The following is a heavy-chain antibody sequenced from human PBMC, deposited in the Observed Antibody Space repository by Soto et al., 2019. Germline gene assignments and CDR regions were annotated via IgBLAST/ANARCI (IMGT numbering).Heavy chain of an antibody. CDR1: GFTFDDYT. D-gene: IGHD1-7*01. J-gene: IGHJ4*02. V-gene: IGHV3-43*01. Sequence: EVQLVESGGAVVQPGGSLRLSCAASGFTFDDYTMHWVRQAPGKGLEWVSLISWDGGSTYYADSVKGRFTISRDNSKNSLYLQMNSLRTEDTALYYCAKDSGSGTTGIDYWGQGTLVTVSS. CDR2: ISWDGGST. CDR3: AKDSGSGTTGIDY.